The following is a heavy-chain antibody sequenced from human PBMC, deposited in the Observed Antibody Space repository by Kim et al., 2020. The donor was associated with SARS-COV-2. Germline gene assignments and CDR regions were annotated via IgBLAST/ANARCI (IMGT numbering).Heavy chain of an antibody. Sequence: PALKSRVTISVDTSKNQFSLKLSSVTAADTAVYYCARGYSSSWDLYYFDYWGQGTLVTVSS. CDR3: ARGYSSSWDLYYFDY. D-gene: IGHD6-13*01. V-gene: IGHV4-34*01. J-gene: IGHJ4*02.